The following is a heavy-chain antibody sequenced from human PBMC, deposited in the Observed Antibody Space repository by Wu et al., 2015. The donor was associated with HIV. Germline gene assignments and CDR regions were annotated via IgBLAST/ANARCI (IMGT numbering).Heavy chain of an antibody. Sequence: VSCKASGYTFTGYYMHWVRQAPGQGLEWMGWINPNSGGTNYAQKFQGRVTMTRDTSISTAYMELSRLRSDDTAVYYCASGLYYYDSSAFDYWGQGTLVTVSS. CDR3: ASGLYYYDSSAFDY. J-gene: IGHJ4*02. CDR2: INPNSGGT. V-gene: IGHV1-2*02. CDR1: GYTFTGYY. D-gene: IGHD3-22*01.